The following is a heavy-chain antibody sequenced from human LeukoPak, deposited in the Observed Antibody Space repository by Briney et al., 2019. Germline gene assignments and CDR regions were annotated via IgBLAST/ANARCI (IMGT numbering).Heavy chain of an antibody. CDR3: ARDQYYDFWSGYPNWFDP. CDR1: GYTLTGYY. V-gene: IGHV1-2*02. Sequence: ASVKVSCKASGYTLTGYYMHWVRQAPGQGLEWMGWINPNSGGTNYAQKFRGRVTMTRDTSISTAYMELSRLRSDDTAVYYCARDQYYDFWSGYPNWFDPWGQGTLVTVSS. CDR2: INPNSGGT. J-gene: IGHJ5*02. D-gene: IGHD3-3*01.